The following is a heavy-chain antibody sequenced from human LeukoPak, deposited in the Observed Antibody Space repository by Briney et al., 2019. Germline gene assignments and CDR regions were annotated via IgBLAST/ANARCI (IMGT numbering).Heavy chain of an antibody. CDR1: GGTFSSYA. CDR2: IIPILGIA. V-gene: IGHV1-69*04. CDR3: ARDSEDIVVVPAAIGTYYYYGMDV. D-gene: IGHD2-2*02. Sequence: ASVKVSCKASGGTFSSYAISWVRQAPGQGLEWMGRIIPILGIANYAQKFQGGVTITADKSTSTAYMELSSLRSEDTAVYYCARDSEDIVVVPAAIGTYYYYGMDVWGQGTTVTVSS. J-gene: IGHJ6*02.